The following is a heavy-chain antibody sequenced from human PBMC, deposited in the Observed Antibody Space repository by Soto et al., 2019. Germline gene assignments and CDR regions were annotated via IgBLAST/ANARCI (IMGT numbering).Heavy chain of an antibody. D-gene: IGHD3-10*01. V-gene: IGHV5-51*01. CDR3: ASHRDYYGSGSYEYGMDV. CDR2: IYPGDSYT. J-gene: IGHJ6*02. Sequence: GESLKISCKGSGYSFTSYWIGWVRQMPGKGLEWMGIIYPGDSYTNYSPSFQGHVTISADKSISTAYLQWSSLKASDTAMYYCASHRDYYGSGSYEYGMDVWGQGTTVTVSS. CDR1: GYSFTSYW.